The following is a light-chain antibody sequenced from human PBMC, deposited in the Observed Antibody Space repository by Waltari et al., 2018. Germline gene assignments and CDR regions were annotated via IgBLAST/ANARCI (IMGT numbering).Light chain of an antibody. V-gene: IGKV4-1*01. CDR2: WAS. CDR1: QSVFFTSIDKHY. CDR3: QQYYTTPRT. J-gene: IGKJ2*01. Sequence: DIVMTQFPDFLAVSLCERATINCRSSQSVFFTSIDKHYLAWFQQKPGQSPKLLIYWASTRQSGVPDRFSGSGSGTEFSLTIDNLQAEDVAVYYCQQYYTTPRTFGQGTKLEIK.